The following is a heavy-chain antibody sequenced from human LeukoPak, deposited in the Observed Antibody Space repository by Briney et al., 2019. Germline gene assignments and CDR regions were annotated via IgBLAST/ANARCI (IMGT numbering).Heavy chain of an antibody. CDR3: ASSRLYYDYVWGSSPVWYY. CDR1: GYTFTGYY. V-gene: IGHV1-2*06. Sequence: ASVKVSCKASGYTFTGYYMHWVRQAPGQGLEWMGRINPNSGGTNYAQKFQGRVTMTRDTSISTAYMELSRLRSDDTAVYYCASSRLYYDYVWGSSPVWYYWGQGTLVPVSS. J-gene: IGHJ4*02. D-gene: IGHD3-16*01. CDR2: INPNSGGT.